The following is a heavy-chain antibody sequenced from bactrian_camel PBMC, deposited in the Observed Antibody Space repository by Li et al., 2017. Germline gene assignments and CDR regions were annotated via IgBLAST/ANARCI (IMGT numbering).Heavy chain of an antibody. CDR2: IYSDGTAT. D-gene: IGHD2*01. CDR3: AVRLSSVCYNRAETFEY. Sequence: VQLVESGGGLVQPGGSLRLSCAASGFTFSSYFMYWVRQAPGKGLEWLCRIYSDGTATYYADSVKGRFTISRGNAHNTLYLQMNSLKPDDSAMYYCAVRLSSVCYNRAETFEYWGQGTQVTVS. V-gene: IGHV3S6*01. J-gene: IGHJ4*01. CDR1: GFTFSSYF.